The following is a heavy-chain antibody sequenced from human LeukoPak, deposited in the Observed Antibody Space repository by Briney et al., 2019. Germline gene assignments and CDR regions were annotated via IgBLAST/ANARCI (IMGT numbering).Heavy chain of an antibody. V-gene: IGHV3-48*01. CDR1: GFTFSSYS. J-gene: IGHJ4*02. CDR2: ISSSSSTI. Sequence: GGSLRLSCAASGFTFSSYSMNWVRQAPGKGLEWVSYISSSSSTIYYADSVKGRFTISRDNAKNPLYLQMNSLRAEDTAVYYCARDLWGPTDYWGQGTLVTVSS. D-gene: IGHD2/OR15-2a*01. CDR3: ARDLWGPTDY.